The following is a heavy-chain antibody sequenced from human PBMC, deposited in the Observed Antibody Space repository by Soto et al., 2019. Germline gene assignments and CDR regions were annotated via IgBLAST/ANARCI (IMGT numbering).Heavy chain of an antibody. CDR1: GFTFSSYG. J-gene: IGHJ6*03. CDR2: ISYDGSNK. CDR3: AKDPRGYSKHYYYYMDV. D-gene: IGHD4-4*01. Sequence: GGSLRLSCAASGFTFSSYGMHWVRQAPGKGLEWVAVISYDGSNKYYADSVKGRFTISRDNSKNTLYLQMNSLRAEDTAVYYCAKDPRGYSKHYYYYMDVWGKGTTVTVSS. V-gene: IGHV3-30*18.